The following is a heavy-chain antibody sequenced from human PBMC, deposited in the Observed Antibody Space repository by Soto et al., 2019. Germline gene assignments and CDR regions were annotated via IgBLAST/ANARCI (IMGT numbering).Heavy chain of an antibody. J-gene: IGHJ6*03. V-gene: IGHV4-39*02. CDR3: ARERSSNSHYYYYYYMDV. CDR2: IYYSGST. CDR1: GGSIGSSSYY. Sequence: ETLSLTCTVSGGSIGSSSYYWGWIRQPPGKGLEWIGSIYYSGSTYYNPSLKSRVTISVDTSKNQFSLKLSSVTAADTAVYYCARERSSNSHYYYYYYMDVWGKGTTVTVSS. D-gene: IGHD4-4*01.